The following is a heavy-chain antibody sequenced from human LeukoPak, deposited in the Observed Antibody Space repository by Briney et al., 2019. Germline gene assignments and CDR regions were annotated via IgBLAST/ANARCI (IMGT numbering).Heavy chain of an antibody. D-gene: IGHD1-14*01. CDR1: GFTFSSYS. CDR2: ISSSSSYI. Sequence: GGSLRLSCAASGFTFSSYSMNWVRQAPGKGLEWVSSISSSSSYIYYADSVKGRFTISRDNAKNSLYLQMNSLRAEDTAVYYCARTLRRLAEFDYWGQGTLVTVSS. CDR3: ARTLRRLAEFDY. V-gene: IGHV3-21*01. J-gene: IGHJ4*02.